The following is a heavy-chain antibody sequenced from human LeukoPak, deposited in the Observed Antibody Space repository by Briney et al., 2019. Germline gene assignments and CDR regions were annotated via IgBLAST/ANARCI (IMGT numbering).Heavy chain of an antibody. CDR2: INTKSGRT. J-gene: IGHJ5*02. CDR3: ARADFIDAGPYLIGP. Sequence: EASVRVSCKTSGYSFTDYYIHWVRQAPGQGLEWMGWINTKSGRTSSARKFQGRVTMTRDPSITTVYVDMAWLTSDDTAIYFCARADFIDAGPYLIGPWGQGTLVTVSS. V-gene: IGHV1-2*02. CDR1: GYSFTDYY. D-gene: IGHD3-3*01.